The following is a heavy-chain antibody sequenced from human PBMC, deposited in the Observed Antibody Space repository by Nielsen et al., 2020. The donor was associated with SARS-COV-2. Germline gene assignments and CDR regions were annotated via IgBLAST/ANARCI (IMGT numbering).Heavy chain of an antibody. J-gene: IGHJ4*02. CDR3: ARRYSSGWYSDY. D-gene: IGHD6-19*01. Sequence: SETLSLTCTVSGGSISSSSYYWGWIRQPPGKGLEWIGSIYYSGSTYYNPSLKSRVTISVDTSKNQFSLKLSSVTAADMAVYYCARRYSSGWYSDYWGQGTLVTVSS. CDR2: IYYSGST. CDR1: GGSISSSSYY. V-gene: IGHV4-39*01.